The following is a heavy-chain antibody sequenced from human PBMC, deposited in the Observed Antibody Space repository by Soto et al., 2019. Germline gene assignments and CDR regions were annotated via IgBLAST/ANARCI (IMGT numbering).Heavy chain of an antibody. CDR1: GFTFSSYA. Sequence: PGGSLRLSCAASGFTFSSYAMSWVRQAPGKGLEWVSAISGSGGSTYYADSVKGRFTISRDNSKNTLYLQMNSLRAEDTAVYYCAKTPYYDILTGHALNWFDPWGQGTLVTVSS. CDR3: AKTPYYDILTGHALNWFDP. V-gene: IGHV3-23*01. CDR2: ISGSGGST. D-gene: IGHD3-9*01. J-gene: IGHJ5*02.